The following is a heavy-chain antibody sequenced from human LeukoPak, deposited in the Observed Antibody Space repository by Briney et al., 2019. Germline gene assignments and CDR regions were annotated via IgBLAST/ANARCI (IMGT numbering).Heavy chain of an antibody. CDR2: ISAYNGNT. D-gene: IGHD6-13*01. V-gene: IGHV1-18*01. CDR3: ARVQQLLTPWGQPALDY. J-gene: IGHJ4*02. Sequence: GSSVKVSCKASGGTFSSYAISWVRQAPGQGLEWMGWISAYNGNTNYAQKLQGRVTMTTDTSTSTAYMELRSLRFDDTAVYYCARVQQLLTPWGQPALDYWGQGTLVTVSS. CDR1: GGTFSSYA.